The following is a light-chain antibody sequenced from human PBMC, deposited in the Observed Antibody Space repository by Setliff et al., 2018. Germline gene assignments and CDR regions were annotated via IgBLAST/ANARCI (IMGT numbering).Light chain of an antibody. Sequence: LTQPASVSGSPGQSITISCTGSSSDVETYNIVSWYQQHPGKAPKILIYQVNQRPSGVSDRFSGSKSGNTASLTISGLQAEDEADYYCLSYAGSGTYVFGSGTKVTVL. CDR1: SSDVETYNI. CDR3: LSYAGSGTYV. CDR2: QVN. J-gene: IGLJ1*01. V-gene: IGLV2-23*02.